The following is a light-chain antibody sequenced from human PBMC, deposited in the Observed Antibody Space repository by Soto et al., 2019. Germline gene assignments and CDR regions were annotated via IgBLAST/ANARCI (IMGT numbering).Light chain of an antibody. Sequence: QSALTQPASVSGSPGQSITISCTGTSSDVGSHNLVSWYQQYPGKAPKLIIFEASKRPSGVSNRFSGSKSGTTASLTISGLQAEDEADYYRCSNAGSSTYVFGTGTKLTVL. CDR1: SSDVGSHNL. CDR2: EAS. J-gene: IGLJ1*01. CDR3: CSNAGSSTYV. V-gene: IGLV2-23*01.